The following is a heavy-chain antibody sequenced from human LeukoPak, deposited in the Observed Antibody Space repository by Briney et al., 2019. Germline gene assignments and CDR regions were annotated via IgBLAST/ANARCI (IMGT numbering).Heavy chain of an antibody. CDR2: IWYDGSNK. CDR3: ARGYCGGDCYSHPFDY. V-gene: IGHV3-33*01. Sequence: GGSLRLSCAASGFTFSSYGMHWVRQAPGKGLEGVAVIWYDGSNKYYADSVKGRFTISRDNSKNTLYLQMNSLRAEDTAVYYCARGYCGGDCYSHPFDYWGQGTLVTVSS. CDR1: GFTFSSYG. D-gene: IGHD2-21*02. J-gene: IGHJ4*02.